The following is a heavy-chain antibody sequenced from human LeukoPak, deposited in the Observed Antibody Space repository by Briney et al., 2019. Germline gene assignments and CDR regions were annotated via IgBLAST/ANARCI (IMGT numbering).Heavy chain of an antibody. D-gene: IGHD6-13*01. CDR2: IRYDGSNK. J-gene: IGHJ5*02. Sequence: PGGSLRLSCAASGFTFSSHSMNWVRQAPGKGLEWVAFIRYDGSNKYYAESVKGRFTISRDNSKNTLYLQMNSLRAEDTAVYYCAREGETGAVGAAAGNWFDPWGQGTLVTVSS. V-gene: IGHV3-30*02. CDR1: GFTFSSHS. CDR3: AREGETGAVGAAAGNWFDP.